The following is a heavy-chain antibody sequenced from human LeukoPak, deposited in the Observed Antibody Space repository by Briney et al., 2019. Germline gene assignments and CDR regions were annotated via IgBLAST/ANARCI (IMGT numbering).Heavy chain of an antibody. J-gene: IGHJ4*02. CDR3: ARDGSTYGDSDFDY. V-gene: IGHV4-61*02. Sequence: SETLSLTCTVSGGSIRSGSYYWSWIRQPAGKGLEWIGRIYTSGSTNYNPSLKSRVTMSVDTSKNQFSLKLSSVTAADTAVYYCARDGSTYGDSDFDYWGQGTLVTVSS. D-gene: IGHD4-17*01. CDR2: IYTSGST. CDR1: GGSIRSGSYY.